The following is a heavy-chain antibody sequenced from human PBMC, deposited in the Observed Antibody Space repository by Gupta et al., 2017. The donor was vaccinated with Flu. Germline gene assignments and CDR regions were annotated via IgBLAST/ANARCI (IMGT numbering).Heavy chain of an antibody. J-gene: IGHJ4*02. CDR2: INPDGTRK. CDR3: ARDRRTARRPED. V-gene: IGHV3-74*01. CDR1: GFIFSDYC. D-gene: IGHD1-1*01. Sequence: AASGFIFSDYCMHWVRQGPGKGLVWVSRINPDGTRKGYGESVKGRFAISRDNAKNTLPLQITRLTADDTAKYFCARDRRTARRPEDWGQGTLVIVSA.